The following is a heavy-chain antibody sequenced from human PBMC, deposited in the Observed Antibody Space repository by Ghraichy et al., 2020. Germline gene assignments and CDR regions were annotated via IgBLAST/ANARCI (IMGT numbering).Heavy chain of an antibody. J-gene: IGHJ6*02. CDR3: AKGEGGFLEWLGGMDV. V-gene: IGHV3-23*01. CDR1: GFTFSSYA. Sequence: LSLTCAASGFTFSSYAMSWVRQAPGKGLEWVSAISGSGGSTYYADSVKGRFTISRDNSKNTLYLQMNSLRAEDTAVYYCAKGEGGFLEWLGGMDVWGQGTTVTVSS. CDR2: ISGSGGST. D-gene: IGHD3-3*01.